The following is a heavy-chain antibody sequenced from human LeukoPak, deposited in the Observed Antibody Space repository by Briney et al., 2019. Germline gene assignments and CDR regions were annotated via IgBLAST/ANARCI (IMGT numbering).Heavy chain of an antibody. CDR3: AREHTPYGSGCTAAY. J-gene: IGHJ4*02. Sequence: GGSLRLSCAASGFTFSSYGLNWVRQAPGEGLEWVSYVSPSSATIYYADSVKGRFTISRDNAKNSLYLQMNSLRAEDTAVYYCAREHTPYGSGCTAAYWGQGTLVTVSS. D-gene: IGHD6-19*01. CDR2: VSPSSATI. CDR1: GFTFSSYG. V-gene: IGHV3-48*01.